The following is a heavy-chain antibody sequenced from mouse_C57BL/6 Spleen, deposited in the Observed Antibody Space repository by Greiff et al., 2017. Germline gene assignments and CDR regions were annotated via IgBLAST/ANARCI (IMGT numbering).Heavy chain of an antibody. J-gene: IGHJ2*01. Sequence: EVNVVESEGGLVQPGSSMKLSCTASGFTFSDYYMAWVRQVPEKGLEWVANINYDGSSTYYLDSLKSRFIISRDNAKNILYLQMSSLKSEDTATYYCARDRGYDYDGGYYFDYWGQGTTLTVSS. CDR2: INYDGSST. CDR3: ARDRGYDYDGGYYFDY. CDR1: GFTFSDYY. V-gene: IGHV5-16*01. D-gene: IGHD2-4*01.